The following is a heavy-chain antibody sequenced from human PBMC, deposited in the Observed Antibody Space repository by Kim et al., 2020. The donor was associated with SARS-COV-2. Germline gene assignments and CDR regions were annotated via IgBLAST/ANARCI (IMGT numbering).Heavy chain of an antibody. D-gene: IGHD4-17*01. CDR3: ASLYGDYVGGFDY. J-gene: IGHJ4*02. Sequence: YSPSRKSRVTIAVDTSKHQFSLKLSSVAAADTAVYYCASLYGDYVGGFDYWGQGTLVTVSS. V-gene: IGHV4-59*01.